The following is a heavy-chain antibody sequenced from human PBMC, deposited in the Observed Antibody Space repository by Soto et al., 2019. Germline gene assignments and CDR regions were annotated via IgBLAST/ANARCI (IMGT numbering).Heavy chain of an antibody. CDR2: INHNGST. J-gene: IGHJ5*02. V-gene: IGHV4-34*01. D-gene: IGHD3-3*01. Sequence: SETLSLTCAVYGGSFSGYYWSWIRQPPGKGLEWIGEINHNGSTNYNPSLESRVTISVDTSKNQFSLKLSSVTAADTAVYYCARVPGDFWSGYYSWFDPWGQGTLVTVSS. CDR1: GGSFSGYY. CDR3: ARVPGDFWSGYYSWFDP.